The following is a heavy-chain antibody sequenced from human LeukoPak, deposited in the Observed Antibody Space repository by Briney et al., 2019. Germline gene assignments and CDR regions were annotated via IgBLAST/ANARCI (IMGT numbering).Heavy chain of an antibody. V-gene: IGHV3-23*01. J-gene: IGHJ4*02. CDR2: ISGSGGST. CDR3: AYTYSSGYYYFDY. Sequence: GRSLRLSCAASGFTFNNYAMHWVRQAPGKGLEWVSAISGSGGSTYYADSVKGRFTISRDNSKNTLYLQMNSLRAEDTAVYYCAYTYSSGYYYFDYWGQGTLVTVSS. CDR1: GFTFNNYA. D-gene: IGHD6-19*01.